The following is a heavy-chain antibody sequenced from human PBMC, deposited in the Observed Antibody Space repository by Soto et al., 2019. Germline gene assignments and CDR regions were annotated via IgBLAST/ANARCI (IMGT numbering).Heavy chain of an antibody. CDR2: IIPIFGTP. V-gene: IGHV1-69*12. CDR1: GGTFTNYA. J-gene: IGHJ6*02. Sequence: QVQLVQSGAEVKKPGSSLKVSCKASGGTFTNYAFSWVRQAPGQGPEWMGGIIPIFGTPDYAQKFQGRVIITAAESTSTVSMELNSLRSDDTAVYYCARERSVGYCITTTCPKPFYYYAMDVWGQGTTVTVSS. CDR3: ARERSVGYCITTTCPKPFYYYAMDV. D-gene: IGHD2-2*01.